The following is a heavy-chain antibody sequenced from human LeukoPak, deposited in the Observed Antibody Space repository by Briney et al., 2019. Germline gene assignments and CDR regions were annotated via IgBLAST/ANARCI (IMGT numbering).Heavy chain of an antibody. J-gene: IGHJ3*02. Sequence: GESLKISCQGSGYSFSNSWIAWVRQMPGKGLEWMGIIYPDDSNTRYSPSFQGQVTISADKSITTAYLQWSSLKASDTAMYYCARGSAKMVRGVIKGVAFDIWGQGTMVTVSS. CDR3: ARGSAKMVRGVIKGVAFDI. V-gene: IGHV5-51*01. CDR2: IYPDDSNT. CDR1: GYSFSNSW. D-gene: IGHD3-10*01.